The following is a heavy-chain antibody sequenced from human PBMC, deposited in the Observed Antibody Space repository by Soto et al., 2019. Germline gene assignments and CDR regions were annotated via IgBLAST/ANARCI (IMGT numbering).Heavy chain of an antibody. Sequence: ASVKVSCKASGYTFTSYGISWVRQAPGQGFEWMGWISAYNGNTNYAQKLQGRVTMTTDTSTSTAYMELRSLRSDDTAVYYCARIHPISLLHYSLWFEPSGQGTVVTVS. CDR1: GYTFTSYG. V-gene: IGHV1-18*01. CDR2: ISAYNGNT. CDR3: ARIHPISLLHYSLWFEP. J-gene: IGHJ5*02. D-gene: IGHD2-15*01.